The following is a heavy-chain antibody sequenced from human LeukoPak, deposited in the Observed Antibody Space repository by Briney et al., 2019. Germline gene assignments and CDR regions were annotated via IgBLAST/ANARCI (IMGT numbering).Heavy chain of an antibody. CDR2: ISWNSGSI. J-gene: IGHJ4*02. CDR3: ARDTEHLDY. Sequence: GGSLRLSCAASGFTFDDYAMHWVRQAPGKGLEWVSGISWNSGSIGYADSVKGRFTISRDNAKNSLYLQMNSLRAEDTAVYYCARDTEHLDYWGQGTLVTVSS. CDR1: GFTFDDYA. V-gene: IGHV3-9*01. D-gene: IGHD1-26*01.